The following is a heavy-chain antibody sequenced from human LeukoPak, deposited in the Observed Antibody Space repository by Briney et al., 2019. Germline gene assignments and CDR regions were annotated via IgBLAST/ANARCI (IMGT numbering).Heavy chain of an antibody. CDR2: IYPGDSDT. V-gene: IGHV5-51*01. CDR1: GYSFTSYW. J-gene: IGHJ4*02. Sequence: GESLKFSCKGSGYSFTSYWIGWVRQMPGKGLEWMGIIYPGDSDTRYSPSFQGQVTISADKSISTAYLQWSSLKASDAAMYYCARQPYYYDSNGYSYYFDYWGQGTLVTVSS. D-gene: IGHD3-22*01. CDR3: ARQPYYYDSNGYSYYFDY.